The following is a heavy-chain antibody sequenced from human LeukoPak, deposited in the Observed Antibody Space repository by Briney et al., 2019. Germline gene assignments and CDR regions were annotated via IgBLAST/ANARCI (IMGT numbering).Heavy chain of an antibody. J-gene: IGHJ1*01. CDR2: INFKSCGT. CDR3: ARSMAPSGSLYFQH. V-gene: IGHV1-2*02. CDR1: GYTFTGYY. D-gene: IGHD6-13*01. Sequence: ASVKVSCKASGYTFTGYYMHWVRQAPGQGLEWMGWINFKSCGTNYAQKFQGRVTMTRDTSISAAYMELSRLRSDDTAVYYCARSMAPSGSLYFQHWGQGTLVTVSS.